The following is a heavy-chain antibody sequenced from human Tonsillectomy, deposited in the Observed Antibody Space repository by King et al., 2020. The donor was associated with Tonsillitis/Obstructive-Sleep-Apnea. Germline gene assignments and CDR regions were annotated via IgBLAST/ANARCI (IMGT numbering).Heavy chain of an antibody. CDR1: GGSITSDLHY. CDR3: ARHSKPKGREHYFDF. V-gene: IGHV4-39*01. CDR2: IYYIGTT. Sequence: QLQESGPGLVKPSETLSLTCTVSGGSITSDLHYWGWVRQPPGKGLEWIGSIYYIGTTYYNVSLKSRLTLSVDTSKKQFSLNLSSVTAADTAVYFCARHSKPKGREHYFDFWGQGTLVTVSS. D-gene: IGHD1/OR15-1a*01. J-gene: IGHJ4*02.